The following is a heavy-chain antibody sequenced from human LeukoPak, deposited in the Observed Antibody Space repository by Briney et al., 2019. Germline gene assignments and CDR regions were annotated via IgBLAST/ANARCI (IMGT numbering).Heavy chain of an antibody. CDR1: GFTFSSYS. V-gene: IGHV3-48*04. CDR2: ISSSSTI. Sequence: PGGSLRLSCAASGFTFSSYSMNWVRQAPGKGLEWVSYISSSSTIYYADSVKGRFTISRDNAKNSLFLQMNGLRAEDTAVYYCARGDSWNSYYYYYMDVWGKGTSVTVSS. J-gene: IGHJ6*03. D-gene: IGHD1-7*01. CDR3: ARGDSWNSYYYYYMDV.